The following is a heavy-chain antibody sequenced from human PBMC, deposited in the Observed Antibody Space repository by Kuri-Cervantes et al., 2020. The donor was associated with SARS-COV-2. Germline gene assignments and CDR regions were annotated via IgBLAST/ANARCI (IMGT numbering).Heavy chain of an antibody. CDR1: GFTFSSYS. CDR2: IKQDGSEK. D-gene: IGHD3-3*02. CDR3: ASIFGVVTEIDAFDI. V-gene: IGHV3-7*01. J-gene: IGHJ3*02. Sequence: GESLKISCAASGFTFSSYSMNWVRQAPGKGLEWVANIKQDGSEKYYVDSVKGRFTISRDNAKNSLYLQMNSLRAEDTAVYYCASIFGVVTEIDAFDIWGQGTMVTVSS.